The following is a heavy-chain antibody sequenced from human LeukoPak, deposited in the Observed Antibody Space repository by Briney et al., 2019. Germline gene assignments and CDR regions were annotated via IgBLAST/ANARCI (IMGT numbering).Heavy chain of an antibody. CDR3: ARHRDYYDSSGYYHGYYFDY. J-gene: IGHJ4*02. Sequence: SETLSLTCTVSGHSISSGYYWGWIRQPPGKGLEWIGSIYHSGSTYYNPSLKSRVTISVDTSKNQFSLKLSSVTAADTAVYYCARHRDYYDSSGYYHGYYFDYWGQGTLVTVSS. D-gene: IGHD3-22*01. CDR1: GHSISSGYY. CDR2: IYHSGST. V-gene: IGHV4-38-2*02.